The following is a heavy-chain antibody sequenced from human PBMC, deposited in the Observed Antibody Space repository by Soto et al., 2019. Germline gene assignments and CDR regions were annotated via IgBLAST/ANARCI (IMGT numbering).Heavy chain of an antibody. Sequence: QVQLVESGGGVVQPGRSLRLSCAASGFTFSSYGMHWVRQAPGKGLEWVAVISYDGSNKYYADSVKGRFTISRDNSKNTLYLQMNSLRAEDTAVYYCAKLRFLEWGKGYGAFDIWGQGTMVTVSS. D-gene: IGHD3-3*01. CDR2: ISYDGSNK. V-gene: IGHV3-30*18. J-gene: IGHJ3*02. CDR1: GFTFSSYG. CDR3: AKLRFLEWGKGYGAFDI.